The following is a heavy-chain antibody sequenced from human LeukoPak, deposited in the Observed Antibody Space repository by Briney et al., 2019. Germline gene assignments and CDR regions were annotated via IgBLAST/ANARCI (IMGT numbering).Heavy chain of an antibody. Sequence: ASVKVSCEASGYTFTGYYIHWVRQAPGQGLEWKGWINPNSGGTNYAEKFQGRVTMTRDTSISTAYMELSRLRSDDTAVYHCARVMAAQESYVYYWGQGTLVTVSS. J-gene: IGHJ4*02. CDR3: ARVMAAQESYVYY. V-gene: IGHV1-2*02. CDR1: GYTFTGYY. D-gene: IGHD5-24*01. CDR2: INPNSGGT.